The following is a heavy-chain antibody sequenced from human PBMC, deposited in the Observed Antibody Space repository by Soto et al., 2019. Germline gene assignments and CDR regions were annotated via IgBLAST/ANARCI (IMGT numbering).Heavy chain of an antibody. D-gene: IGHD3-16*02. CDR3: ARDGDYVWGSYRYDAFDI. CDR2: ISSSGSTI. Sequence: GGSLRLSCAASGFTFSSYEMNWVRQAPGKGLEWVSYISSSGSTIYYAASVKGRFTISRDNAKNSLYLQMNSLRAEDTAVYYCARDGDYVWGSYRYDAFDIWGKGTMVTVSS. CDR1: GFTFSSYE. J-gene: IGHJ3*02. V-gene: IGHV3-48*03.